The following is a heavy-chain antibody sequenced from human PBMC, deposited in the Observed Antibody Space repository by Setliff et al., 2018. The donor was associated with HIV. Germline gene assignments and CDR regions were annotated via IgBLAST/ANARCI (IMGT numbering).Heavy chain of an antibody. CDR1: GFTFTSYS. Sequence: GSLRLSCAASGFTFTSYSVNWVRQAPGKGLEWVSSISSTSSYIYYADSVKGRFTISRDNAENSLYLQMNSPRAEDTAVYYCARGYCSSTSCRYYFDYWGQGTLVTVSS. V-gene: IGHV3-21*01. CDR2: ISSTSSYI. J-gene: IGHJ4*02. D-gene: IGHD2-2*01. CDR3: ARGYCSSTSCRYYFDY.